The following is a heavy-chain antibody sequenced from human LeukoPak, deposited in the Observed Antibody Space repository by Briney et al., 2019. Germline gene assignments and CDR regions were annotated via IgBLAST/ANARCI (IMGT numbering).Heavy chain of an antibody. CDR3: AKEDCGVDCSTFDY. D-gene: IGHD2-21*02. Sequence: GSLRLSSAASGFTFSRYAMSWVRQAPGKGLEWVSAISGSGGTTYYADSVKGRFTISGDNSKSTLYLQMNSLRAEDTAVYYCAKEDCGVDCSTFDYWGQGTLVTVSS. CDR1: GFTFSRYA. CDR2: ISGSGGTT. J-gene: IGHJ4*02. V-gene: IGHV3-23*01.